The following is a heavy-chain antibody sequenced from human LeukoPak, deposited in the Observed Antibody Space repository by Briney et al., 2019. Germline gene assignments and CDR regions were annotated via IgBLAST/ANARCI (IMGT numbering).Heavy chain of an antibody. Sequence: SVKVSCKASGGTFSSHAISWVRQAPGQGLEWMGGIIPIFGTANYAQKFQGRVTITTDESTSTAYMELSSLRSEDTAVYYCARARLGDWSSGTPGSWGQGTLVTVSS. V-gene: IGHV1-69*05. J-gene: IGHJ5*02. CDR3: ARARLGDWSSGTPGS. D-gene: IGHD6-19*01. CDR1: GGTFSSHA. CDR2: IIPIFGTA.